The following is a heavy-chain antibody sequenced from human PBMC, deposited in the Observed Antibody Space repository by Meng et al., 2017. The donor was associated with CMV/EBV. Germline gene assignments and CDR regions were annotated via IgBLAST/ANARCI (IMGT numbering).Heavy chain of an antibody. Sequence: SVKVSCKASGGTFSSYAISWVRQAPGHGLEWMGGIIPIFGTANYAQKFQGRVTITTDESTSTAYMELSSLRSEDTAVYYCARGREPAARLDYYGMDVWGQGTTVTVSS. D-gene: IGHD2-2*01. J-gene: IGHJ6*02. V-gene: IGHV1-69*05. CDR2: IIPIFGTA. CDR3: ARGREPAARLDYYGMDV. CDR1: GGTFSSYA.